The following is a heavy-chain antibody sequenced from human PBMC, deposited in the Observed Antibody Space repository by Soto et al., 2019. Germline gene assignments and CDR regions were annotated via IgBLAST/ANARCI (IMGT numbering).Heavy chain of an antibody. CDR1: GYTFISYA. J-gene: IGHJ4*02. Sequence: ASVKVSCKASGYTFISYAIHCVRQAPGQRLEWMGWINAGNGNTKYSQKFQGRVTITRDTSASTAYMELTSLRSEDTAVYYCAREPQGLYYFDHWGQGTLVTVSS. CDR3: AREPQGLYYFDH. CDR2: INAGNGNT. V-gene: IGHV1-3*01.